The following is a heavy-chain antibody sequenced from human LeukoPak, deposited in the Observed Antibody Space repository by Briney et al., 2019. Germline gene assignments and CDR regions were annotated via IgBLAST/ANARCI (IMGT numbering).Heavy chain of an antibody. D-gene: IGHD3-3*01. CDR2: ISYDGSNK. CDR3: ARDSRWTSGWSDAFDI. CDR1: GFTFSSYG. J-gene: IGHJ3*02. Sequence: GRSLRLSCAASGFTFSSYGMHWVRQAPGKGLEWVAVISYDGSNKYYADSVKGRFTISRDNSKNTLYLQMNSLRAEDTAVYYCARDSRWTSGWSDAFDIWGQGTMVTVSS. V-gene: IGHV3-30*03.